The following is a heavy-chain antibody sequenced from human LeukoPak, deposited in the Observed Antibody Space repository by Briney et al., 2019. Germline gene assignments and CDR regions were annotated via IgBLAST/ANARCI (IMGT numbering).Heavy chain of an antibody. CDR2: FDPEDGET. V-gene: IGHV1-24*01. Sequence: ASVKVFCKVSGYTLTELSMHWVRQAPGKGLEWMGGFDPEDGETIYAQKFQGRVTMTEDTSTDTAYMELSSLRSEDTAVYYCAAGYCSSTSCYAPHHDAFDIWGQGTMVTVSS. D-gene: IGHD2-2*01. J-gene: IGHJ3*02. CDR1: GYTLTELS. CDR3: AAGYCSSTSCYAPHHDAFDI.